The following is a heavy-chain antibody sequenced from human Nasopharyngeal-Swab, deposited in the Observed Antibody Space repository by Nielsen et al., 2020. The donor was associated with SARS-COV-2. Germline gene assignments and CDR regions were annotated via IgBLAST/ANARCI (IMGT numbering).Heavy chain of an antibody. V-gene: IGHV3-30*18. Sequence: LSLTCAASGFLFSNYGMHWVRQAPGKGLEWVAVVSYDGNDKDYADSVKGRFTISRDKFKNTLYLQMNSLRAEDTAVYYCAKDKWSTGSYIDYWGQGALVTVSS. CDR1: GFLFSNYG. D-gene: IGHD1-26*01. CDR3: AKDKWSTGSYIDY. J-gene: IGHJ4*02. CDR2: VSYDGNDK.